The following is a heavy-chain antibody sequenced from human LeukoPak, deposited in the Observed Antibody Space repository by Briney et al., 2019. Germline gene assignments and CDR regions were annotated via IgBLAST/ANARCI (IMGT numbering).Heavy chain of an antibody. CDR3: ARDGDTSGYSD. CDR2: IKQDGSEK. CDR1: GFTFSGYW. Sequence: GGSLRLSCAVSGFTFSGYWMSWVRQATGKGLEWVANIKQDGSEKYYVDSVKGRFTISRDNAKNSLYLQMTSLRAEDTAVYYCARDGDTSGYSDWGQGTLVTVSS. D-gene: IGHD3-22*01. V-gene: IGHV3-7*01. J-gene: IGHJ4*02.